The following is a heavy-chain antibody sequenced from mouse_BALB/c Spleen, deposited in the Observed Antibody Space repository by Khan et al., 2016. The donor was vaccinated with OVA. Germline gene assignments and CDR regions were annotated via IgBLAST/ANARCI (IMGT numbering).Heavy chain of an antibody. Sequence: QIQLVQSGPELKKPGETVKISCKASGYTFTNYGMNWVNQAPGKGLKWMGWINTYTGEPTYTDDFKGRFSFSLETSTSTAYLQINNLKNEDTATYFCARPPYYSYVMAYWGQGTSVTVSS. V-gene: IGHV9-3-1*01. CDR1: GYTFTNYG. CDR3: ARPPYYSYVMAY. CDR2: INTYTGEP. J-gene: IGHJ4*01. D-gene: IGHD2-10*01.